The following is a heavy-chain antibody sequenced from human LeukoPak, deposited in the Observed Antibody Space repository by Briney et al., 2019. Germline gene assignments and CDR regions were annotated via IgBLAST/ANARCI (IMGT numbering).Heavy chain of an antibody. CDR1: GGSISSSSYY. V-gene: IGHV4-39*07. J-gene: IGHJ6*04. Sequence: SETLSLTCTVSGGSISSSSYYWGWIRQPPGKGLEWIGSIYYSGSTYYNPSLKSRVTISVDTSKNQFSLKLSSVTAADTAVYHCARGSSSGWFLGDVWGKGTTVTVSS. CDR2: IYYSGST. CDR3: ARGSSSGWFLGDV. D-gene: IGHD6-19*01.